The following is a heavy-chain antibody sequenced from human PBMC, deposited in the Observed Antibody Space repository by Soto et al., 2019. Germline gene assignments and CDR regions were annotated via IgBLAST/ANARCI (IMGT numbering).Heavy chain of an antibody. D-gene: IGHD2-2*01. V-gene: IGHV5-51*01. Sequence: GESLKISCKGSGYSFTSYWICWWRQMPGKGLEWMGIIYPGDSDTRYSPYFQGQVTISADKSISTAYLQWSSLKASDTDMYFCARLEYCSSTSCLYYFDYWGQGTLVTVSS. J-gene: IGHJ4*02. CDR2: IYPGDSDT. CDR3: ARLEYCSSTSCLYYFDY. CDR1: GYSFTSYW.